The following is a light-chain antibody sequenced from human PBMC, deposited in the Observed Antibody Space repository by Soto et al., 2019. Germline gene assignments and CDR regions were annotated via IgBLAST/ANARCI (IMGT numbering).Light chain of an antibody. CDR2: KAS. J-gene: IGKJ1*01. CDR1: QGIRND. Sequence: AIQMTQPPSSLSASVGDRVTITCRASQGIRNDLDWCQQKPGKAPKLLIYKASSLESGGPSRFSGSGSGTEFTLTISCLQSEDFATYYCQQYYSFPWTFGQGTKVDIK. CDR3: QQYYSFPWT. V-gene: IGKV1-13*02.